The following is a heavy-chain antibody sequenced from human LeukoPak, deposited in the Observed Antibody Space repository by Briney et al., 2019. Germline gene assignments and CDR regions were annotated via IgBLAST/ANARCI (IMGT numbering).Heavy chain of an antibody. CDR2: INSDGSST. CDR3: STGSGHAFDI. Sequence: GGSLRLSCAASGFTFSSYWMHWVRQAPGKGLVWVSRINSDGSSTSYADSVKGRFTISRDNARNTLYLQMNSLRAEDTAVYYCSTGSGHAFDIGGQGTMVTVSS. V-gene: IGHV3-74*01. J-gene: IGHJ3*02. CDR1: GFTFSSYW. D-gene: IGHD3-10*01.